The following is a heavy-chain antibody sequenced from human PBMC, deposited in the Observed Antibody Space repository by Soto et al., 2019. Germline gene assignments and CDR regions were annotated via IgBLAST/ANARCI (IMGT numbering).Heavy chain of an antibody. CDR3: TKDKPGPTSFDY. CDR2: ISDRGDTT. CDR1: GFTISRDA. J-gene: IGHJ4*02. Sequence: PGGSLRLSCAASGFTISRDAMSWVRQAPGKGLEWVAAISDRGDTTHYADSVKGRFTISRDTSKNTLYLQMNTLRAEDTAVYYCTKDKPGPTSFDYWGRGTLVTVSS. D-gene: IGHD1-1*01. V-gene: IGHV3-23*01.